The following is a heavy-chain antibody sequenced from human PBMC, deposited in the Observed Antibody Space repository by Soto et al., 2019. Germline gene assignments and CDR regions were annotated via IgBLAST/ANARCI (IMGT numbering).Heavy chain of an antibody. Sequence: QLQLQESGPGLVKPAETLTLICSVSGGSISSDTFYWCWFRQPPGKGLEWIGSIYYNGNTYYNPSLKGRVTISMDTSKNQFSLKVRSVTVADTGVYYCARHRTYNKYGDSFSGVDVWGQGTKVTVS. CDR2: IYYNGNT. J-gene: IGHJ6*02. CDR1: GGSISSDTFY. V-gene: IGHV4-39*01. CDR3: ARHRTYNKYGDSFSGVDV. D-gene: IGHD1-20*01.